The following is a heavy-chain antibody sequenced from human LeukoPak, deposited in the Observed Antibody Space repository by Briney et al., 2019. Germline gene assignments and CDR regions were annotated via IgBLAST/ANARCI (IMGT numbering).Heavy chain of an antibody. Sequence: GGSLRLSCAASGFTFSSYSMNWVRQAPGKGLEWVSYISSSSSNKYYADSVKGRFTISRDNAKNSLYLQMNSLRAEDTAMYYCARGAWRIAAFFDYWGQGSLVTVSS. CDR3: ARGAWRIAAFFDY. D-gene: IGHD6-6*01. CDR1: GFTFSSYS. V-gene: IGHV3-48*01. CDR2: ISSSSSNK. J-gene: IGHJ4*02.